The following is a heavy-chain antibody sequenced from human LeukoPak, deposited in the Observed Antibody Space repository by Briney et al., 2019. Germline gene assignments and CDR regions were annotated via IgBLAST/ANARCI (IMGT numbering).Heavy chain of an antibody. CDR3: AGDGPTRSLYL. J-gene: IGHJ4*02. CDR2: VRYTGST. CDR1: GDSITSGTYY. D-gene: IGHD1-1*01. V-gene: IGHV4-31*11. Sequence: PSQTLSLTCAVSGDSITSGTYYWSWVRQHPGKGLEWIGCVRYTGSTYYDPSPRSRITMSIDTSKNQFSLRLDSVTAADTAVYYCAGDGPTRSLYLWGQGILVTASS.